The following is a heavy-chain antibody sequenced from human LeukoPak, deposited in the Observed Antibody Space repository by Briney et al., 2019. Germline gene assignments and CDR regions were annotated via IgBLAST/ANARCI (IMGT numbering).Heavy chain of an antibody. CDR1: GFTFSSYW. J-gene: IGHJ4*02. CDR3: AKDLLPFHSSGYLASFDY. CDR2: IKQDGSEK. D-gene: IGHD3-22*01. V-gene: IGHV3-7*03. Sequence: PGGSLRLSCAASGFTFSSYWVNWVRQAPGKGREWVANIKQDGSEKYYVDSVKGRFTTSRDNAKNSVYLQMNSLRAEDTALYYCAKDLLPFHSSGYLASFDYWGQGTLVTVSS.